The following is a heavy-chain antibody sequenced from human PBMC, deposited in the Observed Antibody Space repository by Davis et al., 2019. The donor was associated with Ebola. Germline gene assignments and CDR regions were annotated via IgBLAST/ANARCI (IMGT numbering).Heavy chain of an antibody. Sequence: PGGSLRLSCAGSGFTFRSFGMHWVRQAPGKGLEWVAVISSDGSNEYYADSVKGRFTISRDNSENTLYLQMNSLRTEDTAVYYCARGPYYYHSGGNYYEAESFDYWGQGTLVTVSS. CDR1: GFTFRSFG. D-gene: IGHD3-22*01. CDR3: ARGPYYYHSGGNYYEAESFDY. CDR2: ISSDGSNE. V-gene: IGHV3-30*03. J-gene: IGHJ4*02.